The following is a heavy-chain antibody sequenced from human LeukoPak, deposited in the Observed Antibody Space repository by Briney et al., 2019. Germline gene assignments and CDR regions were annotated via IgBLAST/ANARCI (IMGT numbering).Heavy chain of an antibody. CDR1: GFTFSSYA. CDR3: ARDHFKYYFDY. Sequence: PGRSLRLSCAASGFTFSSYAMHWVRQAPGKGLEWVAVISYDGSNKYYADSVKGRFTISRDNSKNTLYLQMSSLRAEDTAVYYCARDHFKYYFDYWGQGTLVTVSS. CDR2: ISYDGSNK. V-gene: IGHV3-30-3*01. J-gene: IGHJ4*02.